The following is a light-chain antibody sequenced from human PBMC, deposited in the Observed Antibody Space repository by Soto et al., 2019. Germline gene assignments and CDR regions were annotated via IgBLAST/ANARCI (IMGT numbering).Light chain of an antibody. CDR2: DAS. Sequence: EIVLTQSPATLSLSPGERATLSCRASQSGSSYLAWYQQKPGQAPRLLSYDASNRATGIPARFSGSGSGIYLTITISSLSPEEFAVYYGQQRINWPPGITFGPGTKVDIK. CDR1: QSGSSY. V-gene: IGKV3-11*01. J-gene: IGKJ3*01. CDR3: QQRINWPPGIT.